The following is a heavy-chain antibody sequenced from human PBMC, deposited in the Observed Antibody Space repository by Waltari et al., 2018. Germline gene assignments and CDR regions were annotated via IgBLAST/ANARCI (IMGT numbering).Heavy chain of an antibody. V-gene: IGHV5-51*01. Sequence: EVQLVQSGAEVKKPGESLKISCKGSGYSFTSYWIGWVRQMPGKGLEWMGIVYPGDSDARYRPSFQGQVTSSADKSISTAYLQWSSLKASDTAMYYCARGGEELCFGELFFYWGQGTLVTVSS. J-gene: IGHJ4*02. D-gene: IGHD3-10*01. CDR1: GYSFTSYW. CDR2: VYPGDSDA. CDR3: ARGGEELCFGELFFY.